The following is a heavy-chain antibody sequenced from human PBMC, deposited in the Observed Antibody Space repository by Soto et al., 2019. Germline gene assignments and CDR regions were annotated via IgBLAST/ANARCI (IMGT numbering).Heavy chain of an antibody. CDR3: ARGPSGDKVDS. CDR1: GGSISTVDYW. CDR2: IYDGGRT. Sequence: QVQLQESGPGLVKHSQTLSLTCTVSGGSISTVDYWWSWIRQSPDMGLEWIGHIYDGGRTYNNPSHERRVTMSVDTSKSPLSLTLSSVSAADTAVYYCARGPSGDKVDSWGQGTLVTVSS. J-gene: IGHJ4*02. D-gene: IGHD7-27*01. V-gene: IGHV4-30-4*01.